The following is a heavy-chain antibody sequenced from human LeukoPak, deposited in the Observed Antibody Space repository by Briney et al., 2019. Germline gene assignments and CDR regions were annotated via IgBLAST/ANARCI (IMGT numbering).Heavy chain of an antibody. J-gene: IGHJ4*02. Sequence: ASVKVSXKASGYTFTGYYMHWVRQAPGQGLEWMGRINPNSGGTNYAQKFQGRVTMTRDTSISTAYMELSRLRSDDTAVYYCARDPPPGIAVAGTYDYWGQGTLVTISS. V-gene: IGHV1-2*06. D-gene: IGHD6-19*01. CDR2: INPNSGGT. CDR3: ARDPPPGIAVAGTYDY. CDR1: GYTFTGYY.